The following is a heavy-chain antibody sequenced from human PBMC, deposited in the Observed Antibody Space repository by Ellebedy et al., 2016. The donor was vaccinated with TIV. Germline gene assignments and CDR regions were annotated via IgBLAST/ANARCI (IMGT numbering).Heavy chain of an antibody. J-gene: IGHJ4*02. CDR1: GFTFSSYA. V-gene: IGHV3-23*01. CDR3: AKEEVEWLLHY. Sequence: GESLKISCAASGFTFSSYAMSWVRQAPGKGLEWVSYISTSGSTIYYADSVKGRFTISRDNSKNTLYLQMNSLRAEDTAVYYCAKEEVEWLLHYWGQGTLVTVSS. D-gene: IGHD5-12*01. CDR2: ISTSGSTI.